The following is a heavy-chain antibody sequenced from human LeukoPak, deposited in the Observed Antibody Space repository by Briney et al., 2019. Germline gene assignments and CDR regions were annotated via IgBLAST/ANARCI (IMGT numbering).Heavy chain of an antibody. D-gene: IGHD2-2*02. V-gene: IGHV1-2*02. CDR1: GYTFTGYY. J-gene: IGHJ4*02. CDR2: INPNSGGT. CDR3: ATGEYQLLYPFDY. Sequence: ASVKVSCKASGYTFTGYYMHWVRQAPGQGLEWMGWINPNSGGTNYAQKFQGRVTMTEDTSTDTAYMELSSLRSEDTAVYYCATGEYQLLYPFDYWGQGTLVTVSS.